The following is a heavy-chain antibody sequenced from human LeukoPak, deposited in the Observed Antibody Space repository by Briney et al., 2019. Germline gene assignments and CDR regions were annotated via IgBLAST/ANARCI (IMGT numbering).Heavy chain of an antibody. Sequence: ASVKVSCKASGYTFTGYYMHWVRQAPGQGLEWMGWINPNSGGTNYAQKFQGRVTMTRDTSISTAYMELSRLGSDDTAVYYCARPEWAVAPKFYYYYGMDVWGQGSTVTVSS. CDR2: INPNSGGT. CDR1: GYTFTGYY. J-gene: IGHJ6*02. CDR3: ARPEWAVAPKFYYYYGMDV. V-gene: IGHV1-2*02. D-gene: IGHD6-19*01.